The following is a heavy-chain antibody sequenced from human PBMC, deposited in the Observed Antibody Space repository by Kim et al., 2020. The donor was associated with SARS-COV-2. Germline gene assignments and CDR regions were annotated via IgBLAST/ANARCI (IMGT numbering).Heavy chain of an antibody. J-gene: IGHJ6*02. D-gene: IGHD1-26*01. CDR2: IIPIFGTA. CDR3: ASHKIVGATFYYYYGMEV. Sequence: SVKVSCKASGGTFSSYAISWVRQAPGQGLEWMGGIIPIFGTANYAQKFQGRVMITADESTRTAYMELSSLRSEDTAVYYCASHKIVGATFYYYYGMEVWGQGTTVTGSS. CDR1: GGTFSSYA. V-gene: IGHV1-69*13.